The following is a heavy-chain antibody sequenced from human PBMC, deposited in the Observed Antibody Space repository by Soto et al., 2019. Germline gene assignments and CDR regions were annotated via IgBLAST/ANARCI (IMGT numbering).Heavy chain of an antibody. D-gene: IGHD3-9*01. CDR2: IYYSGST. CDR3: ARVSRDYDILFDY. J-gene: IGHJ4*02. Sequence: QVQMQESGPGLVKASQTLSLTCTVSGGSISSGGYYWSWIRQHPVKGLEWIGYIYYSGSTYYNPSLKSRVTIAVDTSKNQFSLKLSSVTAADTAVYYCARVSRDYDILFDYWGQGTLVTVSS. CDR1: GGSISSGGYY. V-gene: IGHV4-31*03.